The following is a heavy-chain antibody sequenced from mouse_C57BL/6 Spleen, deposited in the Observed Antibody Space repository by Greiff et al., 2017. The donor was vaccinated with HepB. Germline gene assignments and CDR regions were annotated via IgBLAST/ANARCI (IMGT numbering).Heavy chain of an antibody. CDR3: ARPYGKGNYFDY. Sequence: VKLQQPGAELVMPGASVKLSCKASGYTFTSYWMHWVKQRPGQGLEWIGEIDPSDSYTNYNQKFKGKSTLTVDKSSSTAYMQLSSLTSEDSAVYYCARPYGKGNYFDYWGQGTTLTVSS. D-gene: IGHD2-1*01. CDR2: IDPSDSYT. J-gene: IGHJ2*01. V-gene: IGHV1-69*01. CDR1: GYTFTSYW.